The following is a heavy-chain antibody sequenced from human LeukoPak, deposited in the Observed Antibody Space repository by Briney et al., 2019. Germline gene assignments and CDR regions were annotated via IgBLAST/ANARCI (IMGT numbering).Heavy chain of an antibody. D-gene: IGHD1-1*01. CDR1: GFTFTTFG. CDR2: ISPDGNLA. V-gene: IGHV3-30*18. J-gene: IGHJ4*02. CDR3: AKIDNNDDY. Sequence: GGSLRLSCAASGFTFTTFGIHWVRPAPGKGLEWVAAISPDGNLAYYTDSVKGRFTISRDNSKNMIYLQMSSLRGEDSALYYCAKIDNNDDYWGQGTLVTVSS.